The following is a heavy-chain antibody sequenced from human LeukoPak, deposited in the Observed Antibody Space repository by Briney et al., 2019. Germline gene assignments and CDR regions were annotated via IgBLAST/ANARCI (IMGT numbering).Heavy chain of an antibody. CDR3: AKDSVRYDILTGYYPGYYFDY. Sequence: GGSLRLSCAASGFTFSSYAMSWVRQAPGKGLEWVSAISGSSGSTYYADSVKGRFTISRDNSKNTLYLQMNSLRAEDTAVYYCAKDSVRYDILTGYYPGYYFDYWGQGTLVTVSS. CDR2: ISGSSGST. D-gene: IGHD3-9*01. CDR1: GFTFSSYA. J-gene: IGHJ4*02. V-gene: IGHV3-23*01.